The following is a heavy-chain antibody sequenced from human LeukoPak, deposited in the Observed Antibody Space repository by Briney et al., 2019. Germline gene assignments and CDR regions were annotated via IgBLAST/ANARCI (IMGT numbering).Heavy chain of an antibody. V-gene: IGHV1-2*02. CDR2: INPNSGGT. CDR3: ARAGVVVVAATTDY. CDR1: GYTFTGYY. Sequence: GASVKVSFKASGYTFTGYYMHWVRQAPGQGLEWMGWINPNSGGTNYAQKFQGRVTMTRDTSISTAYMELSRLRSDDTAVYYCARAGVVVVAATTDYWGQGTLVTVSS. D-gene: IGHD2-15*01. J-gene: IGHJ4*02.